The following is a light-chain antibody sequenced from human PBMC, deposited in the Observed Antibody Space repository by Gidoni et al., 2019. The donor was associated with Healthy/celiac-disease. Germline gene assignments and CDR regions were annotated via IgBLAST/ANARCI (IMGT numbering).Light chain of an antibody. J-gene: IGKJ4*01. Sequence: QMTQPPSSASASVGDSVTITCRASQGISRWLAWYQQKPGKAPKLLIYAASSLQRGAPTRFSGSGSGTDFTLTISSLQHEDFATFYCQQANSFPPLTFGGGTKVEIK. CDR3: QQANSFPPLT. CDR2: AAS. CDR1: QGISRW. V-gene: IGKV1-12*01.